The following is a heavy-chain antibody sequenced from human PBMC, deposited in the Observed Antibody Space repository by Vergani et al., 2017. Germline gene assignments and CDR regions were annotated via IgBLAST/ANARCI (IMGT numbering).Heavy chain of an antibody. CDR1: GYTLSTYE. CDR2: INPSGTTK. Sequence: EVQLVESGGGLVQPGGSLRLSCAASGYTLSTYEMNWVRQAPGKGLEWVSYINPSGTTKYYADSVKGRFTISRDTADNSVYLQMNSLRGYDTAVYYCAGEGAYYFDYWGQGTRVTVSS. V-gene: IGHV3-48*03. CDR3: AGEGAYYFDY. J-gene: IGHJ4*02.